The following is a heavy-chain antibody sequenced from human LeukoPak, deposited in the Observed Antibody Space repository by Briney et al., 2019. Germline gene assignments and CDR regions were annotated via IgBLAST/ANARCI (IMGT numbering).Heavy chain of an antibody. D-gene: IGHD4-11*01. Sequence: PGRSLRLSCAASGFTFSSYAMHWVRQAPGKGLEWVAVISYDGSNKYYADSVKGRFTISRDNSKNTLYLQMNSLRAEDMALYYCAKDIAYSNTRCMDVWGKGTTVTVSS. CDR1: GFTFSSYA. CDR3: AKDIAYSNTRCMDV. V-gene: IGHV3-30-3*01. CDR2: ISYDGSNK. J-gene: IGHJ6*03.